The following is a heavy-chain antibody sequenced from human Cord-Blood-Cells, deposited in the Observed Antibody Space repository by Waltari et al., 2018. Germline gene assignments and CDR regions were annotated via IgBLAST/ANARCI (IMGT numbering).Heavy chain of an antibody. CDR3: ARGQYDFWSGYSGGDDY. Sequence: QVQLVQSGAEVKKPGASVKVSCKASGYTFTSYDINWVRQATGQGLEWMGWMNPNSCNTGYAQKFQGRVTMTRNTSISTAYMELSSLRSEDTAVYYCARGQYDFWSGYSGGDDYWGQGTLVTVSS. CDR1: GYTFTSYD. V-gene: IGHV1-8*01. CDR2: MNPNSCNT. J-gene: IGHJ4*02. D-gene: IGHD3-3*01.